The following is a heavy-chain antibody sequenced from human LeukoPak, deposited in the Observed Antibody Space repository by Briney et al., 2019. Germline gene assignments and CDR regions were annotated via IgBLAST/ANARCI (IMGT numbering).Heavy chain of an antibody. CDR3: ARSSPPTYYHFYYYMDV. D-gene: IGHD6-13*01. Sequence: ASVKVSCKASGYTFTGYYMHWVREAPGQGLEWMGWINPNSGGAKYAQNFQGRVIMTTDTSISTAYMELTSLRSDDTAVYYCARSSPPTYYHFYYYMDVWGKGSTVTVSS. CDR2: INPNSGGA. V-gene: IGHV1-2*02. CDR1: GYTFTGYY. J-gene: IGHJ6*03.